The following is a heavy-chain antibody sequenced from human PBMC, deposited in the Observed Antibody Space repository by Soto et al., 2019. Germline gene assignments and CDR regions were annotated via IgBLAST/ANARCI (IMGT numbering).Heavy chain of an antibody. Sequence: ASVKVSCKASGYNFTGHYMYWVRQALGQGLEWVGWINPQSAGTFYAQRFKGRVTLTRDTSISTGYMEVTGLRPDDTAVYYCARLRVTLPINKGHSDFWGQGTLVTVSS. CDR2: INPQSAGT. J-gene: IGHJ4*02. V-gene: IGHV1-2*02. CDR3: ARLRVTLPINKGHSDF. D-gene: IGHD3-10*01. CDR1: GYNFTGHY.